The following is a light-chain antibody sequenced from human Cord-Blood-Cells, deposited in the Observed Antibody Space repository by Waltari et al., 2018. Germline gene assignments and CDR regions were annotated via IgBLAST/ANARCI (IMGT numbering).Light chain of an antibody. J-gene: IGLJ1*01. CDR1: SSDVGGYNY. CDR3: SSYTSSSTHYV. Sequence: QSALTQPASVSGSPGQSITIPCTGTSSDVGGYNYVSWYQQHPGKAPKLMIYDVSNRPSGGSNRFSCSKSGNTASLTISGLQAEDEADYYCSSYTSSSTHYVFGTGTKVTVL. V-gene: IGLV2-14*01. CDR2: DVS.